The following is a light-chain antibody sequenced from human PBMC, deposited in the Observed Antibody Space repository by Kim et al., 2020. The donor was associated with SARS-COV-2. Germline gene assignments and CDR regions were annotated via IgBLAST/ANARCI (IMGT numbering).Light chain of an antibody. CDR1: RSITSS. CDR3: QQYDDWWT. J-gene: IGKJ1*01. Sequence: SVSPGEKATLSCSASRSITSSLAWYEQNPGQAPRLLIYGASIRATGNPARFSGSGSGTESTLTISNLQSEDVAVYYCQQYDDWWTFGQGTKVDIK. V-gene: IGKV3-15*01. CDR2: GAS.